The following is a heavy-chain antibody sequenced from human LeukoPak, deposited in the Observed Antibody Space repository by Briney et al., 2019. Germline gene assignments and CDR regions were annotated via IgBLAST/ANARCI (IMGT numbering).Heavy chain of an antibody. CDR2: IKQDGSKK. Sequence: GGSLRLSCAASGFMLSEFWMSWVRQAPGKGLEWVANIKQDGSKKDYVDSVRGRFTIARADAKKSLFLEMNSLRAEDTAVYYCARVYSSSWYGLRLYFDYWGQGTLVTVSS. V-gene: IGHV3-7*01. D-gene: IGHD6-13*01. CDR1: GFMLSEFW. CDR3: ARVYSSSWYGLRLYFDY. J-gene: IGHJ4*02.